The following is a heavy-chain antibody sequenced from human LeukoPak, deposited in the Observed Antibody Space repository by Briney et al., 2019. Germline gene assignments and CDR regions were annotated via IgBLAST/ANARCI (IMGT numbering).Heavy chain of an antibody. CDR3: ARASMTIYYYYMDV. D-gene: IGHD3-3*01. J-gene: IGHJ6*03. CDR1: GYTFTSYA. V-gene: IGHV1-2*02. Sequence: ASVKVSCKASGYTFTSYAMNWVRQAPGQGLEWMGWINPNSGGTNYAQKFQGRVTMTRDTSISTAYMELSRLTSDDTAVYYCARASMTIYYYYMDVWGKGTTVSVSS. CDR2: INPNSGGT.